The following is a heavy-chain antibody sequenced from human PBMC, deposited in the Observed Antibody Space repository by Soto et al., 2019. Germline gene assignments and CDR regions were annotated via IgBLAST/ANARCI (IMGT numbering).Heavy chain of an antibody. Sequence: GGSLRLSCAASGFPFSTYGMHWVRQAPGKRLEWVAVIWYDESNKYYADSVKGRFTISRDNSKNTLYLQMNSLRAEDTAVYYCARANGIAAVYFDYWGQGTLVTVSS. CDR3: ARANGIAAVYFDY. V-gene: IGHV3-33*01. CDR2: IWYDESNK. D-gene: IGHD6-6*01. CDR1: GFPFSTYG. J-gene: IGHJ4*02.